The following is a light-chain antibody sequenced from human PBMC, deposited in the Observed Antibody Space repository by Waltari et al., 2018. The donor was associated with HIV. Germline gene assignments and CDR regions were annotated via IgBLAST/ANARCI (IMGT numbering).Light chain of an antibody. J-gene: IGLJ2*01. Sequence: QSALTPPASVSGSPGQPITIASNGTTTDIGGYKYVSWYQRHPNKAPKLIIFGVSNRPSGISSRFSCSKSGNTASLTISGLQAEDEADYYCCSYTKLTTHYVLFGGGTKLTVL. CDR2: GVS. CDR1: TTDIGGYKY. V-gene: IGLV2-14*03. CDR3: CSYTKLTTHYVL.